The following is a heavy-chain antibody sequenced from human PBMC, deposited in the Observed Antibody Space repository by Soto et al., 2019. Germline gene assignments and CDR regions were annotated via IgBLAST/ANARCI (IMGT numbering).Heavy chain of an antibody. D-gene: IGHD6-19*01. Sequence: ASVKVSCKASGYTFTSYYMHWVRQAPGQGLEGMGIINPSGGSTSYAQKFQGRVTMTRDTSTSTVYMELSSLRSEDTAVYYCARGGIAVSGTSDAFDFWGQGTLVTVSS. CDR3: ARGGIAVSGTSDAFDF. CDR1: GYTFTSYY. CDR2: INPSGGST. J-gene: IGHJ4*02. V-gene: IGHV1-46*03.